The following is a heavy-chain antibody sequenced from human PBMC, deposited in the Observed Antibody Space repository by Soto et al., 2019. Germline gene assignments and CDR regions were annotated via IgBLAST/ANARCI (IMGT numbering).Heavy chain of an antibody. CDR3: AHSIAPRLFDY. J-gene: IGHJ4*02. D-gene: IGHD2-15*01. CDR2: IYWDVVK. Sequence: QITLKGSGPTLVKPTQTLTLPSSSSGFSLRTSGLGLGWIRQPPGKALEWLALIYWDVVKRYSPSLETRLTXTXXTSKNQVVLTMTNMDPVDTATYFCAHSIAPRLFDYWGQGILVTVSS. CDR1: GFSLRTSGLG. V-gene: IGHV2-5*02.